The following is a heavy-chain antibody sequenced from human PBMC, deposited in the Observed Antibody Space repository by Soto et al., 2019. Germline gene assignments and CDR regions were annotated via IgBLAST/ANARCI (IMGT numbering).Heavy chain of an antibody. CDR1: GGCLSSGGYY. D-gene: IGHD4-17*01. V-gene: IGHV4-31*03. CDR2: IYYSGST. CDR3: ARGGGHGDYRGGCWFDP. J-gene: IGHJ5*02. Sequence: TVSVNCIVPGGCLSSGGYYWSWVRQHPGKGLEWIGYIYYSGSTYYNPSLKSRVTISVDTSKNQFSLKLSSVTAADTAVYYCARGGGHGDYRGGCWFDPWGQGTLVTVSS.